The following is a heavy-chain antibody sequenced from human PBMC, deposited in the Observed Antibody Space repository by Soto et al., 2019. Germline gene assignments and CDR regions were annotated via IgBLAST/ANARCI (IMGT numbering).Heavy chain of an antibody. CDR1: RFTFRSYA. Sequence: PGGSLRLSCAASRFTFRSYAMQWVRQAPGKGLEWVAFISSDGTNEYYTDSVTGRFTVSRDNSKNTLYLQMNSLRPEDTAIYYCAREYCGRDCHGMDVWGQGTTVTVSS. CDR2: ISSDGTNE. D-gene: IGHD2-21*02. J-gene: IGHJ6*02. V-gene: IGHV3-30-3*01. CDR3: AREYCGRDCHGMDV.